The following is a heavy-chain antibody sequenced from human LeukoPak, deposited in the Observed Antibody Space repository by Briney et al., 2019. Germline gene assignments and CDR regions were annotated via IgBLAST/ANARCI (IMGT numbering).Heavy chain of an antibody. CDR1: GGSISSSSYY. CDR2: IYYSGST. Sequence: PSETLSLTCTVSGGSISSSSYYWGWIRQPPGKGLEWIGSIYYSGSTYYNPSLKSRVTISVDTSKNQFSLKLSSVTAADTAVYYCARDTGPGRAGDYWGQGTLVTVSS. J-gene: IGHJ4*02. V-gene: IGHV4-39*07. CDR3: ARDTGPGRAGDY. D-gene: IGHD1-14*01.